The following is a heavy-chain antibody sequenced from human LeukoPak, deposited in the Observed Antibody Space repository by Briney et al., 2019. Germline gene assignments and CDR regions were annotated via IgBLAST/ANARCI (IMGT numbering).Heavy chain of an antibody. J-gene: IGHJ4*02. Sequence: ASVKVSCKASGYTFTGYYMHWVRQAPGQGLEWMGWINPNSGGTNYAQKFQGRVTMTRDTSISTAYMELSRLRSDDTAVYYCARDGGAYYDSSGSTDYWGQGTLVTVSS. CDR2: INPNSGGT. CDR1: GYTFTGYY. D-gene: IGHD3-22*01. CDR3: ARDGGAYYDSSGSTDY. V-gene: IGHV1-2*02.